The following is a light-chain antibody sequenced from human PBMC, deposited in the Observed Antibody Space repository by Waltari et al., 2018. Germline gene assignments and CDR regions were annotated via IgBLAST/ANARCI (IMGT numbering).Light chain of an antibody. CDR1: QSVNHY. V-gene: IGKV3-15*01. CDR3: QQYSNWIT. J-gene: IGKJ5*01. Sequence: EVVMTQSPASLSVSPGEGATLACRASQSVNHYLAWYQQKPGQAPRLLIYDTSTRATGIPARFSGSGSGTEITLTISSLQSEDSALYYCQQYSNWITFGQGTRLEI. CDR2: DTS.